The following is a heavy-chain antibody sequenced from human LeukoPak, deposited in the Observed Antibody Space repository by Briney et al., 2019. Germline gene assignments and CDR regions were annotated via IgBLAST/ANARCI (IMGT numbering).Heavy chain of an antibody. CDR3: ARDIRHYIYGSSPDQYNYYYYYMDA. Sequence: GSLRLSCAASGFTFDDYGMSWVRQAPGKGLEWVSGITWNGGSTGYADSVKGRFTISRDNAKNSLYLQMNSLRAEDTALYSCARDIRHYIYGSSPDQYNYYYYYMDAWGKGTTVTVSS. V-gene: IGHV3-20*04. D-gene: IGHD5-18*01. CDR2: ITWNGGST. J-gene: IGHJ6*03. CDR1: GFTFDDYG.